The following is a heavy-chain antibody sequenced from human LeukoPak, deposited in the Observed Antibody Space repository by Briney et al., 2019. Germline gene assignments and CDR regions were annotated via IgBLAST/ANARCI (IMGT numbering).Heavy chain of an antibody. CDR1: GGSISSGGYS. V-gene: IGHV4-30-2*01. D-gene: IGHD4-17*01. CDR3: ARALGKDYGPYFDY. CDR2: IYHSGST. Sequence: PSETLSLTCAVSGGSISSGGYSWSWIRQPPGTGLEWIGYIYHSGSTYYNPSLKSRVTISVDRSKNQFSLKLSSVTAADTAVYYCARALGKDYGPYFDYWDQGTLVTVSS. J-gene: IGHJ4*02.